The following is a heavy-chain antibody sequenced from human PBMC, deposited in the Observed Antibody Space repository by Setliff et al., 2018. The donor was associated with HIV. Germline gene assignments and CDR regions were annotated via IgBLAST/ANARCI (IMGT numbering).Heavy chain of an antibody. D-gene: IGHD6-19*01. CDR2: INHSGST. Sequence: PSETLSLTCTVSGGSISSSSYYWSWIRQPPGKGLEWIGEINHSGSTNYNPSPKSRVTISVDTSKNHFSLRLNSVTAADTAVYFCARAPRYYRGWYIPEYFDNWGEGTLVTVSS. V-gene: IGHV4-39*02. CDR3: ARAPRYYRGWYIPEYFDN. J-gene: IGHJ4*02. CDR1: GGSISSSSYY.